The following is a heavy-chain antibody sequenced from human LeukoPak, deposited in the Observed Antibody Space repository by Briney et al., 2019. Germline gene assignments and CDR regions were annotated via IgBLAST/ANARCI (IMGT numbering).Heavy chain of an antibody. J-gene: IGHJ6*02. CDR3: ARGVLEWSYYYYYGMDV. CDR1: GGSISSGGYS. V-gene: IGHV4-30-2*01. D-gene: IGHD3-3*01. CDR2: IYHSGST. Sequence: PSETLSLTCAVSGGSISSGGYSWSWIRQPPGKGLEWIGYIYHSGSTYYNPSLKGRVTISVDRSKNQFSLKLSSVTAADTAVYYCARGVLEWSYYYYYGMDVWGQGTTVTVSS.